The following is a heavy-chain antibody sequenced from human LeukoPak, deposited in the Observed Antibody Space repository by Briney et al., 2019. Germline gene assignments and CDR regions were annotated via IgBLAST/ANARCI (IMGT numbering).Heavy chain of an antibody. J-gene: IGHJ4*02. V-gene: IGHV1-69*05. CDR3: ARETHCTNGVCYPLFDY. Sequence: SVKVSCKASGGTFSSYAISWVRQAPGQGLEWIGRIIPIFGTANYAQKFQGRVTITTDESTSTAYMELSSLRSEDTAVYYCARETHCTNGVCYPLFDYWGQGTLVTVSS. CDR1: GGTFSSYA. CDR2: IIPIFGTA. D-gene: IGHD2-8*01.